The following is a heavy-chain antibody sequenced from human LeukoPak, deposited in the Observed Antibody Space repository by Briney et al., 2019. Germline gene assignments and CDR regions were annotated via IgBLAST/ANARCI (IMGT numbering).Heavy chain of an antibody. Sequence: KSGGSLRLSCAASGFTFSDYNMRWIRQAPGKGLEWVSSISRSGSTKYYADSVKGRFTISRDNAKNSLFLQMNSLRAEDTAVYYCAKDRLFTPDYWGQGTLVTVSS. CDR1: GFTFSDYN. CDR2: ISRSGSTK. V-gene: IGHV3-11*01. D-gene: IGHD2-21*01. CDR3: AKDRLFTPDY. J-gene: IGHJ4*02.